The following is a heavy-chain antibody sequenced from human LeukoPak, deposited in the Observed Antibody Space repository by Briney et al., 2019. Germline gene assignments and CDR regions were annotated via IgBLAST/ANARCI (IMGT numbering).Heavy chain of an antibody. CDR2: IIPIFGTA. D-gene: IGHD1-7*01. CDR3: ASGNWNYFSYYYYYYMDV. Sequence: ASVKVSCKASGGTFSSYAISWVRQAPGQGLEWMGGIIPIFGTANYAQKFQGRVTITTDESTSTAYMELSSLRSEDTAAYYCASGNWNYFSYYYYYYMDVWGKGTTVTVSS. CDR1: GGTFSSYA. J-gene: IGHJ6*03. V-gene: IGHV1-69*05.